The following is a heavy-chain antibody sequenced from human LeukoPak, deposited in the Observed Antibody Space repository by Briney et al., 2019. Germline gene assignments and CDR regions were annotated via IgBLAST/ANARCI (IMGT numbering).Heavy chain of an antibody. CDR3: ARDHLEGWYFDP. CDR1: VGTFSSYA. V-gene: IGHV1-69*13. Sequence: SVKVSCKASVGTFSSYAISWVRQAPGQGLEWMGGVIPIFGTANYAQKFQGRVTITADESTSTAYMELSSLRSEDTAVYYCARDHLEGWYFDPWGQGTLVTVSS. CDR2: VIPIFGTA. J-gene: IGHJ5*02. D-gene: IGHD6-19*01.